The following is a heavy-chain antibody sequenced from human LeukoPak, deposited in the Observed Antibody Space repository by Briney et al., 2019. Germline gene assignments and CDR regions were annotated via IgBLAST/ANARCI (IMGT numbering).Heavy chain of an antibody. Sequence: PGGSLRLSCAASGFTFSSYAMHWVRQAPGKGPEWVAVISYDGSNKYYADSVKGRFTISRDNSKNTLYLQMNSLRAEDTAVYYCASLLTVTTGYWGQGTLVTVSS. CDR2: ISYDGSNK. J-gene: IGHJ4*02. CDR3: ASLLTVTTGY. D-gene: IGHD4-17*01. V-gene: IGHV3-30*04. CDR1: GFTFSSYA.